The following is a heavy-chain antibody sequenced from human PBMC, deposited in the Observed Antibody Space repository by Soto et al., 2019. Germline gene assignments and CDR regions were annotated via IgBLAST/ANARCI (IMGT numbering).Heavy chain of an antibody. V-gene: IGHV4-31*03. CDR1: GGSISSGGYY. CDR3: ARDRDFDYTGYYYYGMDV. CDR2: IYYSGST. J-gene: IGHJ6*02. Sequence: SETLSLTCTVSGGSISSGGYYWSWIRQHPEKGLEWIGYIYYSGSTYYNPSLKSRVTISVDTSKNQFSLKLSSVTAADTAVYYCARDRDFDYTGYYYYGMDVWGQGTTVTVSS. D-gene: IGHD3-9*01.